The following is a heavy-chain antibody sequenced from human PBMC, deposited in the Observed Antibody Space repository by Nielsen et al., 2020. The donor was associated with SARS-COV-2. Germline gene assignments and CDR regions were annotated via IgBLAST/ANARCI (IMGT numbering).Heavy chain of an antibody. CDR2: INHSGGT. Sequence: SETLSLTCAVYGGSFSGYYWSWIRQPPGKGLEWIGEINHSGGTNYNPSLKSRVTISVDTSKNQFSLKLSSVTAADTAVYYCARVPYYYGSGSYQQPDYWGQGTLVTVSS. CDR3: ARVPYYYGSGSYQQPDY. J-gene: IGHJ4*02. CDR1: GGSFSGYY. V-gene: IGHV4-34*01. D-gene: IGHD3-10*01.